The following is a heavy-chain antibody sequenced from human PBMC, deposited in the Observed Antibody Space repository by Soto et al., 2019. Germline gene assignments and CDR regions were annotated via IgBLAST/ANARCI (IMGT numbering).Heavy chain of an antibody. V-gene: IGHV4-31*03. Sequence: SETLSLTCTVSGGSFSSGAYHWSWVRQHPGQGLEWIASISYRGVTYSNPSLKSRLSMSVDTSKNQFSLNLTSVTAADTAVYHCARMSATGTRWFDPWGQGTLVTVSS. CDR1: GGSFSSGAYH. CDR3: ARMSATGTRWFDP. J-gene: IGHJ5*02. D-gene: IGHD6-13*01. CDR2: ISYRGVT.